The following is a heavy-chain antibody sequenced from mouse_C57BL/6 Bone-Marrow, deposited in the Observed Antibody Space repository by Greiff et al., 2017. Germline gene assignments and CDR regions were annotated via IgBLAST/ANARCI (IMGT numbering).Heavy chain of an antibody. CDR1: GYTFTSYW. V-gene: IGHV1-69*01. Sequence: QVQLKQPGAELVMPGASVKLSCKASGYTFTSYWMHWVKQRPGQGLEWIGEIDTSDSYNTYNQTFKGKSTLTVDKSSSTAYMQLSSLTSEDSAGYYCARSGGGYPWYFDVWGTGTTVTVSS. D-gene: IGHD2-2*01. CDR2: IDTSDSYN. J-gene: IGHJ1*03. CDR3: ARSGGGYPWYFDV.